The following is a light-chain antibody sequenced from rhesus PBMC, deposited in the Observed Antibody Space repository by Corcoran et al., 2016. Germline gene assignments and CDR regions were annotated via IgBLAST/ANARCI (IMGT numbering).Light chain of an antibody. Sequence: DIQMTQSPSSLSASVGDRVTITCRASQGISNWLAWYQQKPGKAPKLLIYRSSNLETGVPSRFSGSGSGTDFTLTSSSLQPEDIATYYCQQHDNSPLTVGGGTKVEIK. CDR3: QQHDNSPLT. J-gene: IGKJ4*01. V-gene: IGKV1-69*01. CDR1: QGISNW. CDR2: RSS.